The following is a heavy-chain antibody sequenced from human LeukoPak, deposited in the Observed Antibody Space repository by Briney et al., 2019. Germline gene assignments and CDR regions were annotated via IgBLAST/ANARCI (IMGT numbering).Heavy chain of an antibody. CDR3: AREPEYNWNGYADY. CDR2: IIPIFGTA. J-gene: IGHJ4*02. D-gene: IGHD1-20*01. Sequence: ASVKVSCKASGGTFISYAISWVRQAPGQGLEWMGGIIPIFGTANYAQKFQGRVTITADESTSTAYMELSSLRSEDTAVYYCAREPEYNWNGYADYWGQGTLVTVSS. CDR1: GGTFISYA. V-gene: IGHV1-69*13.